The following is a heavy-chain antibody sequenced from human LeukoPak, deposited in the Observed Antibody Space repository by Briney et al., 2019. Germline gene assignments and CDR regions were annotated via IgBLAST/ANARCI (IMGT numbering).Heavy chain of an antibody. CDR3: ARLMVRGRNDYYYYGMDV. D-gene: IGHD3-10*01. CDR2: IYTSGST. V-gene: IGHV4-4*07. J-gene: IGHJ6*02. CDR1: GGSISSYY. Sequence: SSETLSLTCTVSGGSISSYYWSWIRQPAGKGLEWIGRIYTSGSTNYNPSLKSRVTMSVDTSKNQFSLKLSSVTAADTAVYYCARLMVRGRNDYYYYGMDVWGQGTTVTVSS.